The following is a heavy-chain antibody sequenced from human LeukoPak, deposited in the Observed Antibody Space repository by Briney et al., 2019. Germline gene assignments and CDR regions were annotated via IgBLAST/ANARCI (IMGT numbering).Heavy chain of an antibody. Sequence: PSETLSLTCTVSGGSISSYYWSWIRQPPGKGLEWIGYIYYSGSTNYNPSLKSRGNISVDTSKNQFSLKLSSVTAADTAVYYCARARWGGGNAHTYYFDYWGQGTLVTVSS. V-gene: IGHV4-59*01. J-gene: IGHJ4*02. D-gene: IGHD4-23*01. CDR2: IYYSGST. CDR1: GGSISSYY. CDR3: ARARWGGGNAHTYYFDY.